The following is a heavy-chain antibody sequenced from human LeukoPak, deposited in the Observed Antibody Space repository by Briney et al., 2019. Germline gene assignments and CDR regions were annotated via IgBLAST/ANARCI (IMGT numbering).Heavy chain of an antibody. Sequence: PGGSLRLSCAASGFTFSSYGMHWVRQAPGKGLEWVAVIWYDGGNKYYADSVKGRFTISRDNSKNTLYLQMNSLRAEDTAVYYCAKWEYRYSGSYHWGQGTLVTVSS. D-gene: IGHD1-26*01. CDR1: GFTFSSYG. CDR3: AKWEYRYSGSYH. V-gene: IGHV3-33*06. J-gene: IGHJ5*02. CDR2: IWYDGGNK.